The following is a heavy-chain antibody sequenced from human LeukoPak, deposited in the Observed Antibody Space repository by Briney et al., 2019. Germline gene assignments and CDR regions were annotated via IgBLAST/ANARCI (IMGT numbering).Heavy chain of an antibody. J-gene: IGHJ3*02. V-gene: IGHV4-39*01. D-gene: IGHD3-10*01. CDR3: ASEPYGSGSFLGAFDI. CDR2: IYYSGST. Sequence: SETLSLTCAVSDDSIRSSAYYWGWIRQPPGKGLEWIGSIYYSGSTYYNPSLKSRVTICIDTSKNQFSLKLSSVTAADTAVYYCASEPYGSGSFLGAFDIWGQGTMVTVSS. CDR1: DDSIRSSAYY.